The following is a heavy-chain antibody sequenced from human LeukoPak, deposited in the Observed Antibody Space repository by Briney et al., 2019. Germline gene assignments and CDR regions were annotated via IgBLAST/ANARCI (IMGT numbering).Heavy chain of an antibody. D-gene: IGHD3-10*01. J-gene: IGHJ4*02. CDR2: ISYDGSNK. CDR3: AKGVSELWFGPPFDY. Sequence: PGGSLRLSCAAPGFTFSSYGMHWVRQAPGKGLEWVAVISYDGSNKYYADSVKGRFTISRGNSKNTLYLQMNSLRAEDTAVYYCAKGVSELWFGPPFDYWGQGTLVTVSS. V-gene: IGHV3-30*18. CDR1: GFTFSSYG.